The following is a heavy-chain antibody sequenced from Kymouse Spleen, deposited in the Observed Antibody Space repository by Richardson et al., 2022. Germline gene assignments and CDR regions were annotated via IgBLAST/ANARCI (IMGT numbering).Heavy chain of an antibody. CDR1: GFTFSSYD. V-gene: IGHV3-13*01. CDR3: ARDWYSSSSGVYYGMDV. Sequence: EVQLVESGGGLVQPGGSLRLSCAASGFTFSSYDMHWVRQATGKGLEWVSAIGTAGDTYYPGSVKGRFTISRENAKNSLYLQMNSLRAGDTAVYYCARDWYSSSSGVYYGMDVWGQGTTVTVSS. D-gene: IGHD6-6*01. J-gene: IGHJ6*02. CDR2: IGTAGDT.